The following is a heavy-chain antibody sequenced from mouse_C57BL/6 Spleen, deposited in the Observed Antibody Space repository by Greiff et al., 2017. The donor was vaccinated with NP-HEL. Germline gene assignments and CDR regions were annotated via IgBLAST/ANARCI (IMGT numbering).Heavy chain of an antibody. V-gene: IGHV5-4*03. CDR3: ARGGLLYAMDY. J-gene: IGHJ4*01. CDR2: ISDGGSYT. Sequence: EVKLVESGGGLVKPGGSLKLSCAASGFTFSSSAMTWVRQTPEKRLEWVATISDGGSYTYYPDNVKGRFTLSRDNAKNNLYLQMSHLKSEDTAMYYCARGGLLYAMDYWGQGTSVTVSS. CDR1: GFTFSSSA.